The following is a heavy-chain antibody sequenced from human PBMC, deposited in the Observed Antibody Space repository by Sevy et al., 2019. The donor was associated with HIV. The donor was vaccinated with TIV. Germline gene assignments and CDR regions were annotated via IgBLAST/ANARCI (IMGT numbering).Heavy chain of an antibody. J-gene: IGHJ6*02. CDR2: INSDGSST. V-gene: IGHV3-74*01. CDR3: ASPTYYDFWRGSHYYGMDV. CDR1: GFTFSSYW. Sequence: GGSLRLSCAASGFTFSSYWMHWVRQAPGKGLVWVSRINSDGSSTSYADSVKGRFTISRDNAKNTLYLQMNSLRAEDTAVYYCASPTYYDFWRGSHYYGMDVWGQGTTVTVSS. D-gene: IGHD3-3*01.